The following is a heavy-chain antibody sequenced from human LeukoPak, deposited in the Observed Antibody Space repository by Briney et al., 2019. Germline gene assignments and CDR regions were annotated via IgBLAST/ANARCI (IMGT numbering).Heavy chain of an antibody. CDR1: GGSISSSNW. Sequence: SETLSLTCAVSGGSISSSNWWSWVRQPPGKGLEWIGEIYHSGSTNYNPSLKSRVTISVDKSKNQFSLKLSSVTAADTAVYYCARVEPEDDYYYDSSNWFDPWGQGTLVTVSS. CDR3: ARVEPEDDYYYDSSNWFDP. V-gene: IGHV4-4*02. CDR2: IYHSGST. J-gene: IGHJ5*02. D-gene: IGHD3-22*01.